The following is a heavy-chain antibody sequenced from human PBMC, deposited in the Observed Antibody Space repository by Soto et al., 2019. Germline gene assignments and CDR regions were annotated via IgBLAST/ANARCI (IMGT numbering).Heavy chain of an antibody. CDR3: ARHLAGSFPGQDY. CDR1: GASISGYF. D-gene: IGHD6-19*01. Sequence: QVQLQESGPGLVKPSETLSLTCTVSGASISGYFWSWLRQPPGRGLEWIGQIYDRGSASYSPSLKSRVTMSIDTSKNQFSLFLSFVTAADTALYYCARHLAGSFPGQDYWGQGAQVTVSS. V-gene: IGHV4-59*08. CDR2: IYDRGSA. J-gene: IGHJ4*02.